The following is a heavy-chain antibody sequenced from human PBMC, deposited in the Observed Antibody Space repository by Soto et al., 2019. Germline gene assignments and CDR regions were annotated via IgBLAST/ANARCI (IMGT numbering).Heavy chain of an antibody. CDR3: ASSYSSSWPYSYYGMDV. Sequence: EVQLVESGGGLVQPGGSLRLSCAASGFTFSNYWMSWVRQAPGKGLEWVANIKQDGSEKYYVDSVKGRFTISRDNAKTSLYLQMNSLRAEDTAVYYCASSYSSSWPYSYYGMDVWGQGTTVTVSS. CDR2: IKQDGSEK. D-gene: IGHD6-13*01. CDR1: GFTFSNYW. V-gene: IGHV3-7*01. J-gene: IGHJ6*02.